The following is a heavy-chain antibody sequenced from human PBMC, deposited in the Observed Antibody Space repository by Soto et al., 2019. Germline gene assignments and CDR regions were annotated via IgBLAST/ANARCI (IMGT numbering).Heavy chain of an antibody. D-gene: IGHD2-15*01. V-gene: IGHV1-3*01. CDR1: GYPFTSYA. Sequence: ASVKVSCKASGYPFTSYAMHWVRQAPGQRLEWMGWINAGNGNTKYSQKFQGRVTITRDTSASTAYMELSSLRSEDTAVDYCARPQSPYCRGGSCYPSYCDLWGRGTLVTVSS. CDR3: ARPQSPYCRGGSCYPSYCDL. CDR2: INAGNGNT. J-gene: IGHJ2*01.